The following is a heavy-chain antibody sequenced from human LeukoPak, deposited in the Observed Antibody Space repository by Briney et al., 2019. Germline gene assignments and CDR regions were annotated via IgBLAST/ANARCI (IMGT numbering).Heavy chain of an antibody. Sequence: PSETLSLTCTVSGGSISSSSYYWGWIRQPPGKGLEWIGSIYYSGSTYYNASLKSRVTISVDTSKNQFSLKLSSVTAADTAVYYCARGLVVSAAGRWYFDLWGRGTLVTVSS. D-gene: IGHD6-13*01. CDR2: IYYSGST. V-gene: IGHV4-39*07. CDR1: GGSISSSSYY. CDR3: ARGLVVSAAGRWYFDL. J-gene: IGHJ2*01.